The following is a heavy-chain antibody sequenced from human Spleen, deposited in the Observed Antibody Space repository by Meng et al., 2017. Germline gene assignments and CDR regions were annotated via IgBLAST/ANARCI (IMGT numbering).Heavy chain of an antibody. V-gene: IGHV4-4*07. J-gene: IGHJ6*02. CDR3: ARGRGGMDV. CDR1: GDSTSRYY. D-gene: IGHD3-10*01. CDR2: IYTSGCS. Sequence: SETLSLTCTVSGDSTSRYYWSWIRQPVGRGLEWIGRIYTSGCSNYNPSFTSRVSMSVDTSQNQFSLRLRSMTAADTAVYYCARGRGGMDVWGQGTTVTVSS.